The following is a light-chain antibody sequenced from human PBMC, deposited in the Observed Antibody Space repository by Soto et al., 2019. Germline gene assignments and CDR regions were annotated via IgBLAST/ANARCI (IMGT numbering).Light chain of an antibody. CDR3: LQDYNFPLT. CDR1: KGNRND. J-gene: IGKJ1*01. CDR2: AAS. Sequence: AIQMTQSPSSLSASVGEGVTITCRASKGNRNDLGWYQQKPGKAPKLLIYAASSLHSGVPSRFSGSGSGTDFTLTISSLQPEDFATYYCLQDYNFPLTFGQGTKVEIK. V-gene: IGKV1-6*01.